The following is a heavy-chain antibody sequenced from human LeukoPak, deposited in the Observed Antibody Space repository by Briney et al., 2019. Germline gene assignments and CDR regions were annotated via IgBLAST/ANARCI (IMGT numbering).Heavy chain of an antibody. CDR3: ASEPYYYGSGSYYKGWFDP. Sequence: GASVKVSCKASGGTFSSYAISWVRQAPGQGLEWMGGIIPIFGTANYAQKFQGRVTITADESTSTAYMELSSLRSEDTAVYYCASEPYYYGSGSYYKGWFDPWGQGTLVTVSS. D-gene: IGHD3-10*01. CDR1: GGTFSSYA. J-gene: IGHJ5*02. CDR2: IIPIFGTA. V-gene: IGHV1-69*13.